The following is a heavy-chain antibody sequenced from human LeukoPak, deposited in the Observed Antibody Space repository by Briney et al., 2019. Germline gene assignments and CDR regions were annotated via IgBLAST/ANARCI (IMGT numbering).Heavy chain of an antibody. CDR3: ARAPGGGSYYGLPTQTHFDY. CDR1: GFTVSNTY. D-gene: IGHD1-26*01. V-gene: IGHV3-53*01. CDR2: IYSGGGR. Sequence: GGSLRLSCEASGFTVSNTYMSWVRQAPGMGLEWVSIIYSGGGRHYGDSVKGRFTMSRDNSKNTVYLHMLSLRAEDTAVYYCARAPGGGSYYGLPTQTHFDYWGQGTLVTVSS. J-gene: IGHJ4*02.